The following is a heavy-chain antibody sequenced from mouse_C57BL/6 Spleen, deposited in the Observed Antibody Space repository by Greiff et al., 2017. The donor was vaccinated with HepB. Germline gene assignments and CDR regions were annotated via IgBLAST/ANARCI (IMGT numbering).Heavy chain of an antibody. CDR2: IYPGSGST. V-gene: IGHV1-55*01. D-gene: IGHD1-1*01. J-gene: IGHJ3*01. Sequence: QVQLKQSGAELVKPGASVKMSCKASGYTFTSYWITWVKQRPGQGLEWIGDIYPGSGSTNYNEKFKSKATLTVDTSSSTAYMQLSSLTSEDSAVYYCARRNYGSNGFAYWGQGTLVTVSA. CDR1: GYTFTSYW. CDR3: ARRNYGSNGFAY.